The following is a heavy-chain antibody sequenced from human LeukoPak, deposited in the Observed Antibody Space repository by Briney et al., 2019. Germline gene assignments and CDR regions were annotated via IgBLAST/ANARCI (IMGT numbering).Heavy chain of an antibody. CDR3: ARVAEIVSMAAAGYCDY. J-gene: IGHJ4*02. Sequence: GASVTVSCKPSGYTFTDYYMHWVRQAPGQGLEGMGYINPYSGGSNYAQKFQGRVTMTSDTSISTAYMELRRLRSDDTAVYYCARVAEIVSMAAAGYCDYWGQGTLVTVSS. CDR1: GYTFTDYY. CDR2: INPYSGGS. D-gene: IGHD6-13*01. V-gene: IGHV1-2*02.